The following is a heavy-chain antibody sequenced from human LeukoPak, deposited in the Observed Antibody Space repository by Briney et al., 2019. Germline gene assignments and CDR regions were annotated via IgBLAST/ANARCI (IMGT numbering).Heavy chain of an antibody. Sequence: GESLKISCKGSGYSSTSYWISWVRQMPGKGLEWMGRIDPSDSYTNYSPSFQGHVTISADKSISTAYLQWSSLKASDTAMYYCARHLTGYGDYNYFDYWGQGTLVTVSS. J-gene: IGHJ4*02. CDR2: IDPSDSYT. CDR1: GYSSTSYW. CDR3: ARHLTGYGDYNYFDY. V-gene: IGHV5-10-1*01. D-gene: IGHD4-17*01.